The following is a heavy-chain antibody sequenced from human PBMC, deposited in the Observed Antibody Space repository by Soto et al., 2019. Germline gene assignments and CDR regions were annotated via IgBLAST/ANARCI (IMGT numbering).Heavy chain of an antibody. V-gene: IGHV3-9*01. J-gene: IGHJ2*01. D-gene: IGHD3-22*01. CDR2: ISWSSVNI. CDR1: GFNFDDYP. CDR3: AKDASGDYDRGYFDL. Sequence: QLVESGGGLVQPGRSLRLSCTASGFNFDDYPMHWVRQAPGKGLEWVSGISWSSVNIGYADSVKGRFTISRDNSANSLFLQIDSPRTDDTALYFCAKDASGDYDRGYFDLWGRGTLVTVPS.